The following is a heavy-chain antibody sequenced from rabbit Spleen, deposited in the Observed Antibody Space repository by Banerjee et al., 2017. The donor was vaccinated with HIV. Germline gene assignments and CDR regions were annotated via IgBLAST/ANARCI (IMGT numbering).Heavy chain of an antibody. Sequence: QEQLVESGGGLVQPEGSLTLTCKASGFDFSSNAMCWVRQAPGKGPEWIAFINGGNGQTNYAKWAKGRFTISKTSSTTVTLQMTSLTAADTATYFCARDTGSSFSSYGMDLWGPGTLVTVS. D-gene: IGHD8-1*01. CDR1: GFDFSSNA. V-gene: IGHV1S47*01. CDR3: ARDTGSSFSSYGMDL. J-gene: IGHJ6*01. CDR2: INGGNGQT.